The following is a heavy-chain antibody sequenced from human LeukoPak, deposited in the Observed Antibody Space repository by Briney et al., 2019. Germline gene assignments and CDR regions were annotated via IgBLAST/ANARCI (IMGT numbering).Heavy chain of an antibody. CDR3: ARGRTTFFDY. J-gene: IGHJ4*02. CDR1: GYSISSGYY. CDR2: IYHSGST. V-gene: IGHV4-38-2*02. D-gene: IGHD3-16*01. Sequence: SETLSLTCTVSGYSISSGYYWGWIRQPPGKGLEWIGSIYHSGSTYYNPSLKSRVTISVDTSKNQFSLKLSSVTAADTAVYYRARGRTTFFDYWGQGTLVTVSS.